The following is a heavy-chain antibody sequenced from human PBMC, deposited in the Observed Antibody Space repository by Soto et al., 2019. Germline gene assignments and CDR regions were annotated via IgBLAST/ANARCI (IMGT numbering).Heavy chain of an antibody. D-gene: IGHD5-12*01. CDR1: GGSGGSFSGYY. Sequence: SETLSLTCAVNGGSGGSFSGYYWSWIRQPPGKGLEWIGEINHSGSTNYNPSLKSRVTISVDTSKNQFSLKLSAVTAADTTVYYCARGGRRLQLGDPYYFDYWGQGTLVTVSS. J-gene: IGHJ4*02. V-gene: IGHV4-34*01. CDR2: INHSGST. CDR3: ARGGRRLQLGDPYYFDY.